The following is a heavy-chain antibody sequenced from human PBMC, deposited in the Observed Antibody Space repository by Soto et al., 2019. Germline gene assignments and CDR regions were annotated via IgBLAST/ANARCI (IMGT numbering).Heavy chain of an antibody. CDR1: GFTFSSYD. Sequence: PGGSLRLSCAASGFTFSSYDMHWVRQATGKGLEWVSAIGTAGDTYYPGSVKGRFTISRDNSKNTLYLQMNSLRAEDTAVYYCAKSLVPAAIGYFDYWGQGTLVTVT. CDR3: AKSLVPAAIGYFDY. J-gene: IGHJ4*02. V-gene: IGHV3-13*01. CDR2: IGTAGDT. D-gene: IGHD2-2*01.